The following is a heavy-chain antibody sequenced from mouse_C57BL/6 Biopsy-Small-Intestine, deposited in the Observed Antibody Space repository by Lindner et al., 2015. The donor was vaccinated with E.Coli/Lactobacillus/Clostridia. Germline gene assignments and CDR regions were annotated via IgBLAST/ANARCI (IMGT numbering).Heavy chain of an antibody. CDR2: INSGSYTI. D-gene: IGHD1-1*01. CDR1: GFTFSNYG. CDR3: ASPLISTVEGNWDVMDY. J-gene: IGHJ4*01. V-gene: IGHV5-17*01. Sequence: VQLQESGGGLVKPGGSLKLSCAASGFTFSNYGMHWVRQAPEKGLEWVAYINSGSYTIYYADTVKGRFTISRDNAKNTLFLQMTSLRSEDTAMYYCASPLISTVEGNWDVMDYWGQGTSVTVSS.